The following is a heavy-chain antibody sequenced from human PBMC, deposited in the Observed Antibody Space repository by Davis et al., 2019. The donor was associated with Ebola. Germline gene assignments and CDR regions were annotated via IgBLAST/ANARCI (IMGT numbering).Heavy chain of an antibody. D-gene: IGHD3-3*01. CDR2: MNPNSGNT. CDR3: ARTGYDFWSGYFGAFDI. J-gene: IGHJ3*02. Sequence: ASVKVSCKASGYTFTSYYMHWVRQAPGQGLEWMGWMNPNSGNTGYAQKFQGRVTITRNTSISTAYMELSSLRSEDTAVYYCARTGYDFWSGYFGAFDIWGQGTMVTVSS. CDR1: GYTFTSYY. V-gene: IGHV1-8*03.